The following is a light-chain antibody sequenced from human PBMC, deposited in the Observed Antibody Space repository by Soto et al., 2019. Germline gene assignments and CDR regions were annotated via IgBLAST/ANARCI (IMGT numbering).Light chain of an antibody. CDR3: QQYGSSPLT. CDR2: GAS. CDR1: QSVNSY. J-gene: IGKJ4*01. V-gene: IGKV3-20*01. Sequence: EIVLTQSPGTLSLSPGEKATLSCRASQSVNSYLAWYQQKPGQAPRLLIFGASGRATGIPDRFSGSGSGTDFTLTISRLEPEDFAVYYCQQYGSSPLTFGGGTKVDIK.